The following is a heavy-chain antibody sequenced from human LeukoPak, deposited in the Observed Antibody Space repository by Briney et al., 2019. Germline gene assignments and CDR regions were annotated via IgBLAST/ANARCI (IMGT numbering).Heavy chain of an antibody. D-gene: IGHD2-2*01. CDR3: AKIGGYCSSTSCSLDY. CDR1: GFTFSSYG. Sequence: GGSLRLSCAASGFTFSSYGMHWVRQAPGKGLEWVAFIRYDGSNKYYADSVKGRFTISRDNSKNTLYLQMNSLRAEDTAVYYCAKIGGYCSSTSCSLDYWGQGTLVTVSS. V-gene: IGHV3-30*02. CDR2: IRYDGSNK. J-gene: IGHJ4*02.